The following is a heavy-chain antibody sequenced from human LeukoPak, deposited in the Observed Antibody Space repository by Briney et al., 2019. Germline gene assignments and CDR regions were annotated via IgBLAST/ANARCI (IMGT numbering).Heavy chain of an antibody. J-gene: IGHJ4*02. Sequence: SETLSLTCAVYGGSFSSYYWGWIRQPPGKGLEWIGSIYYSGSTYYNPSLKSRVTISVDTSKNQFSLKLSSVTAADTAVYYCAREKTGTTWRRSRYYFDYWGQGTLVTVSS. D-gene: IGHD1-1*01. CDR2: IYYSGST. CDR3: AREKTGTTWRRSRYYFDY. V-gene: IGHV4-39*01. CDR1: GGSFSSYY.